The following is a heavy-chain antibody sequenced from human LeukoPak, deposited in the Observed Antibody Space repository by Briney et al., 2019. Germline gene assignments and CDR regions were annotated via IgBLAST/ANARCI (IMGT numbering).Heavy chain of an antibody. V-gene: IGHV3-7*01. CDR2: IKQDGDEK. CDR1: GFTFSSYW. Sequence: PGGSLRLSCAASGFTFSSYWMTWVRQAPGKGLEWVANIKQDGDEKNYVDSVKGRFTISRDNAKNSLYLQMNTLRAEDTAVYYCARDGWGVTSLNWLDPWGQGTLVTVSS. D-gene: IGHD4-17*01. CDR3: ARDGWGVTSLNWLDP. J-gene: IGHJ5*02.